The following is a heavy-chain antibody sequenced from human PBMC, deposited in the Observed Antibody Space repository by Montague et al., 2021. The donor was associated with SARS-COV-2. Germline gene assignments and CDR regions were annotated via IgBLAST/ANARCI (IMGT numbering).Heavy chain of an antibody. J-gene: IGHJ6*02. CDR1: GGSISSYY. CDR3: ARDRQRSSYYGSGTYTWGCYCMDV. CDR2: IYSSGST. V-gene: IGHV4-4*07. D-gene: IGHD3-10*01. Sequence: SQTLSLTCTVSGGSISSYYWSWIRQPAGKGLEWIGRIYSSGSTNYNPSLKSRVTMSVDTSKNQFSLKLSSVTAADTALYYCARDRQRSSYYGSGTYTWGCYCMDVWGQGTTVTVSS.